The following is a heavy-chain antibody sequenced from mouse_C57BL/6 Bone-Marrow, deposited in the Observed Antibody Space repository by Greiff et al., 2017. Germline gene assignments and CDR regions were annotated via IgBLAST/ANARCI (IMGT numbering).Heavy chain of an antibody. V-gene: IGHV1-82*01. CDR3: ARSITTVVKFDY. Sequence: QVQLQQSGPELVKPGASVKISCKASGYAFSSSWMNWVKQRPGKGLEWIGRIYPGDGDTNYNGKFKGKATLTADKSSSTAYMQLSSLTSEDSAVYFCARSITTVVKFDYWGQGTTLTVSS. CDR1: GYAFSSSW. D-gene: IGHD1-1*01. J-gene: IGHJ2*01. CDR2: IYPGDGDT.